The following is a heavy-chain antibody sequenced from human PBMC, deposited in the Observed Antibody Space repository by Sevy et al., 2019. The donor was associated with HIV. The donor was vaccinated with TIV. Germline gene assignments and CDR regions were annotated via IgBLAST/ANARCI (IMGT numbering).Heavy chain of an antibody. CDR2: IYTSGST. D-gene: IGHD3-9*01. J-gene: IGHJ6*03. V-gene: IGHV4-4*07. CDR1: GGSISSYY. CDR3: ARDRAYDILTGYYDSYFYYYYMDV. Sequence: SETLSLTCTVSGGSISSYYWSWIRQPAGKGLEWIGRIYTSGSTNYNPSLKSRVTMSVDTSKNQFSLKLSSVTAADTAVYYCARDRAYDILTGYYDSYFYYYYMDVWGKGTTVTVSS.